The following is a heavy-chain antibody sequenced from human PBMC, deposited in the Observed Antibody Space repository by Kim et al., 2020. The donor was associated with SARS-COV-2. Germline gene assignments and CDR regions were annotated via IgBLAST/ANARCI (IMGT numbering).Heavy chain of an antibody. V-gene: IGHV4-39*01. Sequence: YNPPLKSRVTISVDTSKNQFSLRLSSVTAADTAVYYCATLVGATAGAFDIWGQGTMVTVSS. D-gene: IGHD1-26*01. J-gene: IGHJ3*02. CDR3: ATLVGATAGAFDI.